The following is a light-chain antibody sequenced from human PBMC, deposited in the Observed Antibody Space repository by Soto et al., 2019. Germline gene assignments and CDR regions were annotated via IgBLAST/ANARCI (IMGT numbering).Light chain of an antibody. CDR2: GND. J-gene: IGLJ1*01. CDR1: RCNIGSNYD. Sequence: QSVLTQPPSVSGAPGQRITISCTGSRCNIGSNYDVHWYRQLPGAPPTLLIYGNDNRPSGVPDRFSASKSGTSASLAINGLQTEDEGDYYCQSYDTTLTGVFGTGTKVTVL. V-gene: IGLV1-40*01. CDR3: QSYDTTLTGV.